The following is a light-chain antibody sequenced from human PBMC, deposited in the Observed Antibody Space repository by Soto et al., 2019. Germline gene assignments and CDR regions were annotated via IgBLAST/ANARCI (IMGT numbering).Light chain of an antibody. CDR1: QTLRNK. CDR3: QQHTAWPLT. Sequence: IVLTQSPGTLSVSPGERVILSCRASQTLRNKLAWYQQKPGQAPRLHIYCGFTRATGIPARFSGSGSGTEFTRTINSLQSADLAIYHCQQHTAWPLTFGPGTKLDLK. J-gene: IGKJ3*01. CDR2: CGF. V-gene: IGKV3-15*01.